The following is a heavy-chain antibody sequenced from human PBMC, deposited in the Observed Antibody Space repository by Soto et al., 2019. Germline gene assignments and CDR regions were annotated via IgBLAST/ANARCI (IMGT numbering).Heavy chain of an antibody. CDR1: GFTFSSYG. CDR3: AKYLSYYDHFDY. V-gene: IGHV3-30*18. J-gene: IGHJ4*02. CDR2: ISYDGSNK. D-gene: IGHD3-22*01. Sequence: QVQLVESGGGVVQPGRSLRLSCAASGFTFSSYGMHWVRQAPGKGLEWVAVISYDGSNKYYADSVKGRFTISRDNSKNTLYLQMNSLRAEDTAVYYCAKYLSYYDHFDYWGQGTLVTVSS.